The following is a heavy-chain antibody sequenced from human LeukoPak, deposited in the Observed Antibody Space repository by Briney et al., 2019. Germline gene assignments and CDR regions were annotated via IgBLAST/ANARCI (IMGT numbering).Heavy chain of an antibody. D-gene: IGHD4-23*01. CDR1: GYSFTTYW. Sequence: GESLKISCKGSGYSFTTYWIGWVRQMPGKGLEWMGIIYPGDSDTTHSPSFQGQVTISADKSISTAYLQWSSLKASDTAMYYCARHLYGGNSGSAFDIWGQGTMVTVS. V-gene: IGHV5-51*01. CDR2: IYPGDSDT. J-gene: IGHJ3*02. CDR3: ARHLYGGNSGSAFDI.